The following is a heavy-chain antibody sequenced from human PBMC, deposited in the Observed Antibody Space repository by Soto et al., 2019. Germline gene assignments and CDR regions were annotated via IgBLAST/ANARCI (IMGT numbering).Heavy chain of an antibody. V-gene: IGHV3-23*01. CDR1: GLNFRNYA. CDR2: ISGSGDNT. Sequence: GGSMRPSCAPAGLNFRNYAMNLVRQTPGKGREWVSAISGSGDNTYYADSVEGRFTISRDNFNNMLYLQMNNLRAEDTAVYYCAKMAGMTYYYYYGMDVWGQGTTVTVSS. J-gene: IGHJ6*02. CDR3: AKMAGMTYYYYYGMDV. D-gene: IGHD1-1*01.